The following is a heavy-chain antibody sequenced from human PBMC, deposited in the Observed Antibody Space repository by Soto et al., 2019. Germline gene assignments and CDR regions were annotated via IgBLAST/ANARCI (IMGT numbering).Heavy chain of an antibody. CDR1: GFTFSSYG. CDR2: ISNDGSNE. J-gene: IGHJ4*02. CDR3: ANPAGRAS. V-gene: IGHV3-30*18. Sequence: QVQVVESGGGVVQPGRSLTLSCTGSGFTFSSYGMYWVRQAPGKGLEWLAAISNDGSNEQYADSVKGRFTISRDNLKNTLYLQMNSLRREDTALYYCANPAGRASWGQGTLVTVSS.